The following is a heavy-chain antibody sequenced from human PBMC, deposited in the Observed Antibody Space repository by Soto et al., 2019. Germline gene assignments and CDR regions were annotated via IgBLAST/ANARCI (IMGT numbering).Heavy chain of an antibody. Sequence: QITLKESGPTLVKPTQTLTLTCTFSGFSLTTRGVGVGWIRQPPGKALECLALIYWDDDKRYSPSLQSRLSITKDTSKHQVVLTMHNVDPVDTATYYCAHIPNYYQYDWFDPWGQGTLVSVSS. J-gene: IGHJ5*02. CDR3: AHIPNYYQYDWFDP. V-gene: IGHV2-5*02. CDR2: IYWDDDK. CDR1: GFSLTTRGVG. D-gene: IGHD3-16*01.